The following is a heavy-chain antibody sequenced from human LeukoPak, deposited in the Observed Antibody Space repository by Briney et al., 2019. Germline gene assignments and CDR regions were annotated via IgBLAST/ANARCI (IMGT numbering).Heavy chain of an antibody. V-gene: IGHV1-69*05. J-gene: IGHJ4*02. CDR3: ARGGSAWLLLGYFDY. D-gene: IGHD3-22*01. CDR2: IIPIFGTA. Sequence: GASVKVSCKASGGTFSSYAISWVRQAPGQGLEWMGGIIPIFGTANYAQKFQGRVTITTDESTSTAYMELSSLRSEDTAVYYCARGGSAWLLLGYFDYWGQGTLVTVSS. CDR1: GGTFSSYA.